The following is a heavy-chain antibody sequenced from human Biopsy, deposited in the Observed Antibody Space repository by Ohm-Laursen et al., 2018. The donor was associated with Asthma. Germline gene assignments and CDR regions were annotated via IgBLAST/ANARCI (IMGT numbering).Heavy chain of an antibody. V-gene: IGHV1-69*01. CDR2: INSVFGTT. CDR1: GGTFNTYV. J-gene: IGHJ4*02. Sequence: PSVKVSCKSLGGTFNTYVIGWVRQAPGQGLEWMGGINSVFGTTTYPQKFQDRVTITADDSTSTVYMELSSLRSEDTAVYYCARKAGSCISRTCYSLDFWGQGTMVTVSS. CDR3: ARKAGSCISRTCYSLDF. D-gene: IGHD2-2*01.